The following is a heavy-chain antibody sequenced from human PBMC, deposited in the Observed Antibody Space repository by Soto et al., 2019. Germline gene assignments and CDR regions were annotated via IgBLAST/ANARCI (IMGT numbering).Heavy chain of an antibody. CDR2: IIPIFGTA. CDR1: GGTFSSYA. CDR3: ARDPLSRNSYKDY. V-gene: IGHV1-69*13. Sequence: SVKVSCKASGGTFSSYAISWVRQAPGQGLEWMGGIIPIFGTANYAQKFQGRVTITADESTSTAYMELSSLRSEDTAVYYCARDPLSRNSYKDYWGQGTLVTVSP. J-gene: IGHJ4*02. D-gene: IGHD1-7*01.